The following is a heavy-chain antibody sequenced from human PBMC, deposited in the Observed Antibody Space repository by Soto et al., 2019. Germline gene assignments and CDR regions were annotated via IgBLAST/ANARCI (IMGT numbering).Heavy chain of an antibody. CDR3: AREHLWFGELTHYGMDV. J-gene: IGHJ6*02. CDR1: GYTFTSYY. V-gene: IGHV1-46*01. Sequence: ASVKVSCKASGYTFTSYYMHWVRQAPGRGLEWMGIINPSGGSTSYAQKFQGRVTMTRDTSTSTVYMELSSLRSEDTAVYYCAREHLWFGELTHYGMDVWGQGTTVTVSS. D-gene: IGHD3-10*01. CDR2: INPSGGST.